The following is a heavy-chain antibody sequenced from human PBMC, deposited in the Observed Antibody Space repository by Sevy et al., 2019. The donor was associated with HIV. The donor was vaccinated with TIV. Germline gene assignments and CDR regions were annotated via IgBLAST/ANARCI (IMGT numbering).Heavy chain of an antibody. Sequence: GGSRRLSCAASGFSFSKYWMSWVRQAPGKGLEWVANIKEDRSQKNYLESVKGRFTISRDNAKNLLYLQMNNLRADDTAVYYCARDPDILSGYPSHYFDYWGQGTLVTVSS. CDR3: ARDPDILSGYPSHYFDY. CDR1: GFSFSKYW. D-gene: IGHD3-9*01. J-gene: IGHJ4*02. V-gene: IGHV3-7*01. CDR2: IKEDRSQK.